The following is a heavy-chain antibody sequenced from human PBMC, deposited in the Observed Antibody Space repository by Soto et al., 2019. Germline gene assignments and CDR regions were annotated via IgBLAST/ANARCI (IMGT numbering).Heavy chain of an antibody. V-gene: IGHV3-64D*06. D-gene: IGHD3-9*01. CDR3: VKVSTFYDILTGYYATNFFDP. J-gene: IGHJ5*02. CDR2: ISSDGDIT. Sequence: PGGSLRLSCEAFGFTFSTYTMNWVRQAPGKGLQYVSTISSDGDITYYADSVKGRFTISRDNSKNTLYLQMNSLRPEDTAVYYCVKVSTFYDILTGYYATNFFDPWGQGTLVTVSS. CDR1: GFTFSTYT.